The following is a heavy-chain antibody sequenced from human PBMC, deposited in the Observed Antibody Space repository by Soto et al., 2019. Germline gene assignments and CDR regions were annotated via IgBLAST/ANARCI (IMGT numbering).Heavy chain of an antibody. J-gene: IGHJ5*02. CDR2: ISSNSAYI. V-gene: IGHV3-21*01. Sequence: GGSLRLSCAASGFTFRSFTMNWVRQSPGKGLEWVSTISSNSAYIYYTDALRGRFTISRDNAKNSLHLQMNSLRAEDTAVYYCTRDASRDSSARGWFDPWGPGTLVT. CDR3: TRDASRDSSARGWFDP. D-gene: IGHD6-13*01. CDR1: GFTFRSFT.